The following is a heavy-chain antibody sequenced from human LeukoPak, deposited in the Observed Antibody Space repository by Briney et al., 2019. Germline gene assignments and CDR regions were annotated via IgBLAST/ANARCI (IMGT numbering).Heavy chain of an antibody. V-gene: IGHV5-51*01. Sequence: GESLTISFEASGYNFYIYLIAWVRQVPGKGLEWMGIMNPSDFEIRKSPSFQGQVTLSADQSTRTAYLEWSSLKASDTAMYYCARQSGYYAFDNWGQGTLVTVSS. CDR3: ARQSGYYAFDN. CDR1: GYNFYIYL. J-gene: IGHJ4*02. CDR2: MNPSDFEI. D-gene: IGHD3-22*01.